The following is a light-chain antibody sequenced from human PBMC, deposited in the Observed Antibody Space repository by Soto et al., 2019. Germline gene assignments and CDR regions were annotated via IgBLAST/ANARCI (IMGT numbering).Light chain of an antibody. CDR1: QSVSNN. V-gene: IGKV3-15*01. Sequence: EIVMTQSPATLSVSPGERATLSCRATQSVSNNLAWYQQKPGQAPRLLIYAASIRATGIPDRFSVSGSGTEFTLTISRLQSEDFAVYYCQQYNNWPWTFGQGTKVEIK. CDR3: QQYNNWPWT. J-gene: IGKJ1*01. CDR2: AAS.